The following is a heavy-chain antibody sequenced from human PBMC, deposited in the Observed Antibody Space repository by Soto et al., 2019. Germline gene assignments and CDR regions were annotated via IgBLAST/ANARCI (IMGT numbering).Heavy chain of an antibody. CDR3: AKDIVGPIDY. CDR1: GFTFSSYG. CDR2: ISYDGSNK. J-gene: IGHJ4*02. D-gene: IGHD1-26*01. Sequence: QVQLVESGGGVVQPGRSLRLSCAASGFTFSSYGMHWVRKAPGKGLEWVAVISYDGSNKYYADSVKGRFTISRDNSKNTLDLQMNSLRAEDTAVYYCAKDIVGPIDYWGQGTLVTVSS. V-gene: IGHV3-30*18.